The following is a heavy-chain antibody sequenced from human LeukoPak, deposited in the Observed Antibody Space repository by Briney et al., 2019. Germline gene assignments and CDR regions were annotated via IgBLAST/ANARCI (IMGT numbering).Heavy chain of an antibody. CDR1: GFTFSSYG. Sequence: GGSLRLSCAASGFTFSSYGMSWVRQAPGKGLEWVSGISDSGSSTYYADSVKGRFTISRDNSKNTLYLQMNSLRAEDTAVYYCAKVFGVVVITNPNWFDPWGQGTLVTVSS. CDR2: ISDSGSST. J-gene: IGHJ5*02. D-gene: IGHD3-22*01. CDR3: AKVFGVVVITNPNWFDP. V-gene: IGHV3-23*01.